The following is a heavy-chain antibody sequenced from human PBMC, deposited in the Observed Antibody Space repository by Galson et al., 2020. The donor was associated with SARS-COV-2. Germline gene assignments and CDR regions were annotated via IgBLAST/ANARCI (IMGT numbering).Heavy chain of an antibody. CDR2: IYYSGST. V-gene: IGHV4-30-4*01. J-gene: IGHJ6*02. CDR1: GGSISSGDYY. CDR3: ARGRDDGSGYYGWYYYGMDV. Sequence: ETSETLSLTCTVSGGSISSGDYYWSWIRQPPGKGLEWIGYIYYSGSTYYNPSLKSRVTISVDTSKNQFSLKLSSVTAADTAVYYCARGRDDGSGYYGWYYYGMDVWGQGTTVTVSS. D-gene: IGHD3-22*01.